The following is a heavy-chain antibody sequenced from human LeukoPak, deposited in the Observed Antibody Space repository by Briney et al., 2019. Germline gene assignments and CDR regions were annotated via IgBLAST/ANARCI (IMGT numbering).Heavy chain of an antibody. CDR1: GFTFGDHA. V-gene: IGHV3-49*04. CDR2: IRSKAYRGTT. CDR3: ARGPIQLWIHNAMDV. D-gene: IGHD1-1*01. Sequence: PGRSLRLSCTGSGFTFGDHAMSWVRQAPGKGLACIGFIRSKAYRGTTEYAASVKGRFTISRDDSASIAYLQMNSLKTEDTAVYYCARGPIQLWIHNAMDVWGQGTTVTVSS. J-gene: IGHJ6*02.